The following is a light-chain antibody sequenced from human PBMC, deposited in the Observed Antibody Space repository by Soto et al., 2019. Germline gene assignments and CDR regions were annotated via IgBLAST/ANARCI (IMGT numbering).Light chain of an antibody. CDR1: SSDIGAYNY. J-gene: IGLJ2*01. CDR3: NSYTNTDTVV. V-gene: IGLV2-14*01. CDR2: AVS. Sequence: QSALTQAASVSGSPGQSITISCTGTSSDIGAYNYVSWYQQRPGKAPTLMIYAVSYQPSGISNRFSGSKSGNTASLTISGLQAEDEAVYYCNSYTNTDTVVFGGGTKLTVL.